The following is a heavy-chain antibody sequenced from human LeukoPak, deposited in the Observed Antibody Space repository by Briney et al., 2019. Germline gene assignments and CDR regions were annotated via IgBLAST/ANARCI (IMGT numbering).Heavy chain of an antibody. CDR1: GFTFSSYS. Sequence: GGSLRLSCAASGFTFSSYSMNWVRQAPGKGLEWVSSISSSSSYIYYADSVKGRFTISRGNAKNSLYLQMNSLRAEDTAVYYCARGGEYYDFWSGYFQPSGVEYWGQGTLVTVSS. CDR2: ISSSSSYI. V-gene: IGHV3-21*01. CDR3: ARGGEYYDFWSGYFQPSGVEY. D-gene: IGHD3-3*01. J-gene: IGHJ4*02.